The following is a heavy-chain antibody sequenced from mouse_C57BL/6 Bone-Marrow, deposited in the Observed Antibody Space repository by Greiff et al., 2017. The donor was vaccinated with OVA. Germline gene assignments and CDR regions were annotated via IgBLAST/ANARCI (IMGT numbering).Heavy chain of an antibody. CDR1: GYTFTDHT. J-gene: IGHJ1*03. CDR3: ARGGWDFYWYFDV. V-gene: IGHV1-78*01. CDR2: IYPRDGST. D-gene: IGHD4-1*01. Sequence: VQLVESDAELVKPGASVKISCKVSGYTFTDHTIHWMKQRPEQGLEWIGYIYPRDGSTKYNEKFKGKATLTADKSSSTAYMQLNSLTSEDSAVYFCARGGWDFYWYFDVWGTGTTVTVSS.